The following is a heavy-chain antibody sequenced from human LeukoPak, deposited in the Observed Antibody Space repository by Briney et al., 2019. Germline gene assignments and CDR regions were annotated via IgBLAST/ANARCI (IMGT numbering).Heavy chain of an antibody. J-gene: IGHJ4*02. V-gene: IGHV4-38-2*02. CDR3: ARSDFNYDILTGYYRVLGFDY. CDR1: GYSISSGYY. CDR2: IYHSGST. Sequence: SETLSLTCTVSGYSISSGYYWGWIRQPPGKGLEWIGSIYHSGSTYYNPSLKSRVTISVDTSKNQFSLKLSSVTAADTAVYYCARSDFNYDILTGYYRVLGFDYWGQGTLVTVSS. D-gene: IGHD3-9*01.